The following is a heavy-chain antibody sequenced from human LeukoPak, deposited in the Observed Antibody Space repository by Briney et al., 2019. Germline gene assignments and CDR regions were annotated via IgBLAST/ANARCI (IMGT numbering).Heavy chain of an antibody. Sequence: SETLSLTCAVSGASISSSNWWSWVRQPPGKGLERIGEIYHSGSTNYNPSLKSRVTISVDTYKNQFSLKLNSVTAADTAVYYCAREGARGEVVDWFDLWGQGTLVTVSS. CDR1: GASISSSNW. V-gene: IGHV4-4*02. J-gene: IGHJ5*02. CDR2: IYHSGST. D-gene: IGHD1-26*01. CDR3: AREGARGEVVDWFDL.